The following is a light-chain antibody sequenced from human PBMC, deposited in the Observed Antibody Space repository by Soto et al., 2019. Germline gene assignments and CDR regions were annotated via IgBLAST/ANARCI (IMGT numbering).Light chain of an antibody. CDR1: QSVSSY. V-gene: IGKV3-11*01. J-gene: IGKJ5*01. CDR3: RQRSNWPPSIT. CDR2: DAS. Sequence: VLTHSPSTLPLSPGAGATVSCTASQSVSSYLAWYQQKPGQAPRLLIYDASNRATGIPARFSGSGSGTDFTLTISSLEPEDFAVYYCRQRSNWPPSITFGQGTRLEIK.